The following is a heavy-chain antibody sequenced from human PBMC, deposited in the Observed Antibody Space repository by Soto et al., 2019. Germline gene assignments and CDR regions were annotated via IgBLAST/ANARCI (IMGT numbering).Heavy chain of an antibody. D-gene: IGHD6-13*01. Sequence: PGGSLRLSCAASGFTFSSYAMSWVRQAPGKGLEWVSAISGSGGSTYYADSVKGRFTISRDNSKNTLYLQMNSLRAEDTAVYYCAKGIAAAGTGAYYYYYMDVWGKWTTVTVSS. V-gene: IGHV3-23*01. CDR3: AKGIAAAGTGAYYYYYMDV. J-gene: IGHJ6*03. CDR2: ISGSGGST. CDR1: GFTFSSYA.